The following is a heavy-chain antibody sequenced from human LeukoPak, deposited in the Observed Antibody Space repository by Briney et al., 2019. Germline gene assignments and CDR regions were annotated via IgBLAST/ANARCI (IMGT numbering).Heavy chain of an antibody. D-gene: IGHD6-6*01. Sequence: PSETLSLTCAVYGGSFSGYYWSWIRQPRGKGLEWIGEINHSGSTNYNPSLKSRVTISVDTSKNQFSLKLSSVTAADTAVYYCARGKGGQLVRGSDYWGQGTLVTVSS. CDR1: GGSFSGYY. J-gene: IGHJ4*02. CDR3: ARGKGGQLVRGSDY. V-gene: IGHV4-34*01. CDR2: INHSGST.